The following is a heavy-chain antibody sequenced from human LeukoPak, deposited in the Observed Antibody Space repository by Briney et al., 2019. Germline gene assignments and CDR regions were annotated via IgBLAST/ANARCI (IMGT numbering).Heavy chain of an antibody. Sequence: GVPLRLSYAACGFTFSVYYMSWMRQAPGKGLEGGSYISNSGSTIYYAHSVKGRFTISSDNAKHSLYLQMNSLRAEDTAVYYCARDSGEEQWLDKEVWFDPWGQGTLVTVSS. CDR1: GFTFSVYY. J-gene: IGHJ5*02. CDR2: ISNSGSTI. V-gene: IGHV3-11*04. CDR3: ARDSGEEQWLDKEVWFDP. D-gene: IGHD6-19*01.